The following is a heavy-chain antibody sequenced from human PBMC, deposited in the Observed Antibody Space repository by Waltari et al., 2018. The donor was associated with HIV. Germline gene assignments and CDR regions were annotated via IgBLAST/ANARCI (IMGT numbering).Heavy chain of an antibody. CDR1: GFTFSNAW. CDR2: IKSKTDGGTT. V-gene: IGHV3-15*01. J-gene: IGHJ4*02. CDR3: TTAGYYDSSGLGY. D-gene: IGHD3-22*01. Sequence: EVQLVESGGGLVKPGGSLRLSCAASGFTFSNAWMSWFRQAPGKGLEWVGRIKSKTDGGTTDYAAPVTGRFTISRDDSKNTLYLQMNSLKTEDTAVYYCTTAGYYDSSGLGYWGQGTLVTVSS.